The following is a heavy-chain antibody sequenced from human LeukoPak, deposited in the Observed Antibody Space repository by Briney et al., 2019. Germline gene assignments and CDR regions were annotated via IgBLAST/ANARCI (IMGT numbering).Heavy chain of an antibody. D-gene: IGHD3-10*01. V-gene: IGHV1-18*01. Sequence: ASVKVSCKASGYTFTSYGISWVRQAPGQGLEWMGWISAYNGNTNYAQKLQGRVTMTTDTSTSTAYMELRSLRSDDTAVYYCARAGVELWFGEVRYFDYWAREPWSPSPQ. CDR3: ARAGVELWFGEVRYFDY. CDR2: ISAYNGNT. CDR1: GYTFTSYG. J-gene: IGHJ4*02.